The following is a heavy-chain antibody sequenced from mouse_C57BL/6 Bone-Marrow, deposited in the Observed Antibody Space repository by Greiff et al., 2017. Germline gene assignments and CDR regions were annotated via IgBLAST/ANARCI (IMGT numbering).Heavy chain of an antibody. J-gene: IGHJ3*01. Sequence: VQLQQSGPELVKPGASVTITCKATGYSFTSYYIHWVKQRPGQGLEWIGWSYPGSGNTKHNEKFKGKATLTADTSSSTAYMQLSSLTSEDSAVYYCARNPWFAYWGQGTLVTVSA. CDR2: SYPGSGNT. CDR3: ARNPWFAY. CDR1: GYSFTSYY. V-gene: IGHV1-66*01.